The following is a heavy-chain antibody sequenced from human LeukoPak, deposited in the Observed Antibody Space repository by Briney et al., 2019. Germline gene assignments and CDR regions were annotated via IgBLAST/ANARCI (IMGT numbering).Heavy chain of an antibody. CDR2: VGTGYDT. CDR1: GFTISAYE. CDR3: VRESAGMGAKAFDI. D-gene: IGHD1-26*01. J-gene: IGHJ3*02. V-gene: IGHV3-13*01. Sequence: GSLTLSCAASGFTISAYEMHWVRQVTGKRLEWVSAVGTGYDTFYSASAEGRFTISRENAKNSIYLQMNSLTAGDTALYYCVRESAGMGAKAFDIWGQGTMVTVSS.